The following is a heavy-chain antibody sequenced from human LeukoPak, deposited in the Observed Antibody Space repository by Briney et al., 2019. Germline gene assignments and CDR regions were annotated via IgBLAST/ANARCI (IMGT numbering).Heavy chain of an antibody. V-gene: IGHV4-61*02. D-gene: IGHD1-14*01. CDR1: GGSISSSSYY. J-gene: IGHJ4*02. CDR3: ARLHKGVNRAFDY. Sequence: SETLSLTCTVSGGSISSSSYYWSWIRQPAGKGLEWIGRIYTSGSTNYNPSLKSRVTITVDTSKNQFSLKLSSVTAADTAMYYCARLHKGVNRAFDYWGQGTLVTVSS. CDR2: IYTSGST.